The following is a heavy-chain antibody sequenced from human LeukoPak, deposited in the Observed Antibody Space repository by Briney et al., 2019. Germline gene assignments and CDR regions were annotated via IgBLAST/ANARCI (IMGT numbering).Heavy chain of an antibody. CDR3: ARARYDILTGYEDY. D-gene: IGHD3-9*01. CDR1: GFTFSSYS. Sequence: PGGSLRLSCAASGFTFSSYSMNWVRQAPGKGLEWVSSISSSSSYIYYADSVKVRFTISRDNAKNSLYLQMNSLRAEDTAVYYCARARYDILTGYEDYWGQGTLVTVSS. V-gene: IGHV3-21*01. CDR2: ISSSSSYI. J-gene: IGHJ4*02.